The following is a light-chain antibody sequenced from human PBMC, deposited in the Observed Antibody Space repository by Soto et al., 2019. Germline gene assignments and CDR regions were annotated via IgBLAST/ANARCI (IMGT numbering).Light chain of an antibody. Sequence: EIVLTQSPGTLSLSPGERATLSCRASQSVRYNFLAWYQQKPGQAPSLLIYGASSRATGIPDRFSGSGSGTDFTLTITRLEPEDFAVYYCQQYGNASWTFGQGTKVEI. CDR1: QSVRYNF. CDR2: GAS. J-gene: IGKJ1*01. V-gene: IGKV3-20*01. CDR3: QQYGNASWT.